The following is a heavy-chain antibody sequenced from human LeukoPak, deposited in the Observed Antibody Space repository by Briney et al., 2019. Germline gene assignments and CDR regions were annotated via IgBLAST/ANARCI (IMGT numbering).Heavy chain of an antibody. V-gene: IGHV4-39*01. D-gene: IGHD6-19*01. Sequence: SETLSLTCTVCGGSISSSSDYWGWIRQPAGKGVEWIGRIYYSGSTSYNPSLKSRVTIFVDTSKNQFSLKLSSVTAADTAVYYCARRPRYQVAGPHHWGQGTLVTVSS. CDR1: GGSISSSSDY. CDR3: ARRPRYQVAGPHH. J-gene: IGHJ5*02. CDR2: IYYSGST.